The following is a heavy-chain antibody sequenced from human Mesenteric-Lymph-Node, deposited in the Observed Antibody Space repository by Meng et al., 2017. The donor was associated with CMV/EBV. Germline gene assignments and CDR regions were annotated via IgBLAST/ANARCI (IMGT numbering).Heavy chain of an antibody. J-gene: IGHJ4*02. CDR2: IGSAGDT. CDR3: ARSPYYSGSRYFDF. V-gene: IGHV3-13*04. CDR1: GFTFSRFD. Sequence: GESLKISCAASGFTFSRFDFHWVRQGPGQGLEWVSAIGSAGDTYYPDSVKGRSTISRENAKNSFYLQMNSLTAADTAVYYCARSPYYSGSRYFDFWGQGTLVT. D-gene: IGHD3-10*01.